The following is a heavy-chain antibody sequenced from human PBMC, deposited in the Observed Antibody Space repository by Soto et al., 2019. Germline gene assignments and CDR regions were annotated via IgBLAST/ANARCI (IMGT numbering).Heavy chain of an antibody. V-gene: IGHV4-59*01. CDR1: GGSIGSYY. J-gene: IGHJ4*02. Sequence: PSETLSLTCTVSGGSIGSYYWSWIRQPPGKGLEWIGYIYDSGSTNYNPSLKSRVTISVDTSKNQFSLKLTSVTAADTAVYYCAAPPRYWGQGTQVTVSS. D-gene: IGHD6-6*01. CDR3: AAPPRY. CDR2: IYDSGST.